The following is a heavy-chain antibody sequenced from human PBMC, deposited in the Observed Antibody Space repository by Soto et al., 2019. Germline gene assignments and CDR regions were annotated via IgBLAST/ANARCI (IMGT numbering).Heavy chain of an antibody. CDR1: GGTFSSYA. CDR3: ARADADQRYFQH. CDR2: IIPIFGTA. J-gene: IGHJ1*01. D-gene: IGHD2-2*01. V-gene: IGHV1-69*12. Sequence: QVQLVQSGAEVKKPGSSVKVSCKASGGTFSSYAISWVRQAPGQGLEWMGGIIPIFGTANYAQKFQGRVXIXAXXSTSTDYMELSSLRSEDTAVYYCARADADQRYFQHWGQGTLVTVSS.